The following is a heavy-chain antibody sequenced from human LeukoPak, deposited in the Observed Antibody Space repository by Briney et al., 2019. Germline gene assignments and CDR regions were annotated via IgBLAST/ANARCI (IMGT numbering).Heavy chain of an antibody. J-gene: IGHJ5*02. V-gene: IGHV3-74*01. CDR2: ITGDGSDI. Sequence: GGSLRLSCEASGFTLNKYWMHWVRQAPGRGLVWSSRITGDGSDIAYADSVKGRFTVSRDDAKNTLFLQMTSLRVEDTAIYYCARDAYTTTSNWLDPWGQGTLVTVSS. CDR3: ARDAYTTTSNWLDP. CDR1: GFTLNKYW. D-gene: IGHD4-17*01.